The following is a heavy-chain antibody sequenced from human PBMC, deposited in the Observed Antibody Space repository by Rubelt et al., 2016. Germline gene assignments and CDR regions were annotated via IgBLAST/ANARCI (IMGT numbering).Heavy chain of an antibody. CDR2: ISWNSGSI. Sequence: EVQLVESGGGLVQPGRSLRLSCAASGFTFDDYAMHWVRQAPGKGLEWVSGISWNSGSIGYADSVKGRFTISRDNAKNSLYLQMNSLRAEDTAVYYCARDASQLPYWGQGTLVTVSS. J-gene: IGHJ4*02. CDR3: ARDASQLPY. D-gene: IGHD2-2*01. V-gene: IGHV3-9*01. CDR1: GFTFDDYA.